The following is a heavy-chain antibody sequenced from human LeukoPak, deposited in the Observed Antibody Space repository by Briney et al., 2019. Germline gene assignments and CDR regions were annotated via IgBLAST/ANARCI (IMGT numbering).Heavy chain of an antibody. CDR2: IHSSSGSI. V-gene: IGHV3-21*01. CDR3: PRDLDWDAFYI. J-gene: IGHJ3*02. Sequence: PGRSLRLSRAASGFMFDAYNMNSVRQDPGEGMEWVSSIHSSSGSIYYPDSLKGRFTISRENAKNSLYLQINSRRAEDTAVYYCPRDLDWDAFYIWGQGTMGTVSS. CDR1: GFMFDAYN. D-gene: IGHD3-9*01.